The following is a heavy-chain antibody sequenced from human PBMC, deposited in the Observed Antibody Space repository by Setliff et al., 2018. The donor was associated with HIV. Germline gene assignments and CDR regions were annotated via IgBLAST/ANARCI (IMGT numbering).Heavy chain of an antibody. D-gene: IGHD3-22*01. J-gene: IGHJ4*02. CDR1: GDFISSDYY. Sequence: PSETLSLTCTVSGDFISSDYYWGWIRQVPGKGLEWIGSFYETGYTYYNPSLKSRVIISLDTSKKQFSLKLSSVTAADTAVYHCARVADSSGYYHLDYGGQGTRVTVAS. V-gene: IGHV4-38-2*02. CDR3: ARVADSSGYYHLDY. CDR2: FYETGYT.